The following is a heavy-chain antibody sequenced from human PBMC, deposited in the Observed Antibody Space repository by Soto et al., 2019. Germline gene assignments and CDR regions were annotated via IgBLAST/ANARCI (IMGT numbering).Heavy chain of an antibody. CDR3: ATAQNVLMVYGSFDN. J-gene: IGHJ4*02. D-gene: IGHD2-8*01. CDR1: GFTFSSYW. CDR2: INQDETEK. Sequence: GGSLRLSCAASGFTFSSYWMNWVRQAPGKGLEWVANINQDETEKYYVDSVKGRFTISRDNAKKSLYLQMNSLRAEDTAVYYCATAQNVLMVYGSFDNWGQGTLVTVSS. V-gene: IGHV3-7*01.